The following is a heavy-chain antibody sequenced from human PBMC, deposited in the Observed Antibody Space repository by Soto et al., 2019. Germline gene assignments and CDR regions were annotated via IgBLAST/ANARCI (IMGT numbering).Heavy chain of an antibody. Sequence: ASVKVSCKASGYTFTSYYMHWVRQAPGQGLEWMGIINPSGGSTSYAQKFQGRVTMTRDTSTSTVYMELSSLRSEDTAVYYCARGSLPAAMSFYYYYMDVWGKGTTVTVSS. CDR3: ARGSLPAAMSFYYYYMDV. J-gene: IGHJ6*03. D-gene: IGHD2-2*01. CDR2: INPSGGST. V-gene: IGHV1-46*03. CDR1: GYTFTSYY.